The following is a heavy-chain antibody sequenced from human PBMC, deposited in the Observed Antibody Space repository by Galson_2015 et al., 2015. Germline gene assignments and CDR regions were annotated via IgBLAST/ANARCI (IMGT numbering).Heavy chain of an antibody. CDR1: GFTFSSYG. Sequence: SLRLSCAASGFTFSSYGMHWVRQAPGKGLEWVAVISYDGSNKYYADSVKGRFTISRDNSKNALYLQMNSLRAEDTAVYYCARVGRIRSRGAFDIWGQGTMVTVSS. J-gene: IGHJ3*02. V-gene: IGHV3-30*03. CDR3: ARVGRIRSRGAFDI. CDR2: ISYDGSNK. D-gene: IGHD2/OR15-2a*01.